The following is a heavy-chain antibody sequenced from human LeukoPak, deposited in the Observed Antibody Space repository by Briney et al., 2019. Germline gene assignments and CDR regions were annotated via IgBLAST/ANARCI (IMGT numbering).Heavy chain of an antibody. D-gene: IGHD6-19*01. CDR1: GGSFSGYY. Sequence: SETLSLTCAVYGGSFSGYYWSWIRQPPGKGLEWIGEINHSGSTNYNPSLKSRVTISVDTSKNQFSLKLSSVAAADAAVYYCARLEGTVAGSNYDCWGQGTLVTAAS. J-gene: IGHJ4*02. CDR2: INHSGST. V-gene: IGHV4-34*01. CDR3: ARLEGTVAGSNYDC.